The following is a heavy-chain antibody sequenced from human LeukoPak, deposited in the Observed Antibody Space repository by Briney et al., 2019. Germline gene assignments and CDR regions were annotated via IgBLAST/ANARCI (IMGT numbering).Heavy chain of an antibody. J-gene: IGHJ4*02. CDR1: GFTFSSYW. CDR2: INSDGSST. Sequence: GGSLRLSCAASGFTFSSYWMHWVRQAPGKGLVWVSRINSDGSSTNFADSEKALFTISRDNARNTLYLQMNSLRAEDTAVYYCAREYSSSRYFDNWGQGTLVTVSS. V-gene: IGHV3-74*01. D-gene: IGHD6-6*01. CDR3: AREYSSSRYFDN.